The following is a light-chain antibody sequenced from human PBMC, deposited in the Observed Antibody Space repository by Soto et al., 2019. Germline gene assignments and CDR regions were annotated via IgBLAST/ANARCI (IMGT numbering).Light chain of an antibody. CDR2: GSS. CDR1: QSVRSNS. CDR3: HQYGDGLDT. V-gene: IGKV3-20*01. J-gene: IGKJ2*01. Sequence: EIVLTQSPGTLSLSPGERAILSCRASQSVRSNSLAWYRQQPGQAPRLLIFGSSSRATGIPDRFSGSGSGTDFTLTISRLEPEDSAVYICHQYGDGLDTFGQGTKLEIK.